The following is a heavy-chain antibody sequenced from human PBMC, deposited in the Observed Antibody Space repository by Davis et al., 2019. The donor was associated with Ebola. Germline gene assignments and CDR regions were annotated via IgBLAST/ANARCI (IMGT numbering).Heavy chain of an antibody. CDR3: ARGLVVDP. CDR2: ISWNSGSI. D-gene: IGHD3-16*01. Sequence: GESLKISCAASGFTFDDYAMHWVRQAPGKGLEWVSGISWNSGSIGHADSVKGRFTISRDNAKNSLYLQMNSLRAEGTAVYYCARGLVVDPWGQGTLVTVSS. J-gene: IGHJ5*01. V-gene: IGHV3-9*01. CDR1: GFTFDDYA.